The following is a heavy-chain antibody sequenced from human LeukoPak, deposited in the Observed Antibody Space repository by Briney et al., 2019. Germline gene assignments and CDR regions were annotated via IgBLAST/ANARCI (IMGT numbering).Heavy chain of an antibody. V-gene: IGHV3-21*01. CDR2: ISSGSTYI. J-gene: IGHJ3*02. CDR1: GFTFSSYS. CDR3: AREGVDVFDI. Sequence: PGGSLRLSCAASGFTFSSYSMNWVRQALGKGLEWVSSISSGSTYIYYADSLKGRFTISRDNAKNSLNLQMNSLRAEDTAVYYCAREGVDVFDIWGQGTMVTVSS.